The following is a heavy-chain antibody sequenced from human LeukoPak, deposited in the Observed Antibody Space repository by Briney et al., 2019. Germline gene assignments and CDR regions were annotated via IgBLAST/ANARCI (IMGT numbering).Heavy chain of an antibody. D-gene: IGHD6-13*01. J-gene: IGHJ6*02. V-gene: IGHV3-33*01. CDR1: GYTFTSYY. CDR3: ARDRGSSWYNYYYYGMDV. CDR2: IWHDGSNK. Sequence: SCKASGYTFTSYYMHWVRQAPGKGLEWVAVIWHDGSNKYYADSVKGRFTISRDNSKNTLYLQMNSLRAEDTAVYYCARDRGSSWYNYYYYGMDVWGQGTTVTVSS.